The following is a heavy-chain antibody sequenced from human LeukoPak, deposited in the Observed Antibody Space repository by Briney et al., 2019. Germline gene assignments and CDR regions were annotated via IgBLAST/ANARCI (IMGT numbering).Heavy chain of an antibody. CDR3: ARDSSDFDY. Sequence: PGGSLRLSCAASGFTFSSYAMSWVRQAPGKGLEWVSAISGSGGSTYYADSMKGRFTSSRDNAKNSLYLQMNSLRAEDTAVYYCARDSSDFDYWGQGTLVTVSS. V-gene: IGHV3-23*01. CDR2: ISGSGGST. J-gene: IGHJ4*02. D-gene: IGHD6-19*01. CDR1: GFTFSSYA.